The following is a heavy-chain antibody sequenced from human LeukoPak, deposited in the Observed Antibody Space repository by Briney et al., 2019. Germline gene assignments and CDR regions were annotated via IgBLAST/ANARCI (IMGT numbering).Heavy chain of an antibody. V-gene: IGHV3-30-3*01. Sequence: PGGSLRLSCAASGFTFSSYAMHWVRQAPGKGLEWVAVISYDGSNKYYADSVKGRFTISRDNSKNTLYLQMNSLRAEDTAVYYCARDLGAQHYYYYMDVWGKGTTVTVSS. D-gene: IGHD2-2*01. J-gene: IGHJ6*03. CDR1: GFTFSSYA. CDR3: ARDLGAQHYYYYMDV. CDR2: ISYDGSNK.